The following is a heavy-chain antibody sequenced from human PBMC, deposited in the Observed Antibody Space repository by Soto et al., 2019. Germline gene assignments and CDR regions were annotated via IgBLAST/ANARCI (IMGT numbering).Heavy chain of an antibody. CDR3: ARRILGFRYDS. Sequence: QITLKESGPTLVNPTQTLTLTCTFSGFSLTTSGVAVGWIRQPPGKALEWLAVIYWDDHKHYSPSLQSRLTITKDTSKNQVVLTVTNMDPVDTATYYCARRILGFRYDSWGQGTLVTVSS. J-gene: IGHJ4*02. CDR1: GFSLTTSGVA. CDR2: IYWDDHK. V-gene: IGHV2-5*02. D-gene: IGHD3-16*02.